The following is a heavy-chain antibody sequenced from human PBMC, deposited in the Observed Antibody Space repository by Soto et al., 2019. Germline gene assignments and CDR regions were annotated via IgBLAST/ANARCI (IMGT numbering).Heavy chain of an antibody. Sequence: EVQLLESGGGLVQPGGSLRLSCAASGFTFSSYAMRWVRQAPGKGLEWVSAISGSGGSTYYADSVKGRFTISRDNSKNTLYLKMNSLRAADTAVYYCARRGSGSYYDYWGQGTLVTVSS. CDR3: ARRGSGSYYDY. CDR1: GFTFSSYA. CDR2: ISGSGGST. D-gene: IGHD1-26*01. J-gene: IGHJ4*02. V-gene: IGHV3-23*01.